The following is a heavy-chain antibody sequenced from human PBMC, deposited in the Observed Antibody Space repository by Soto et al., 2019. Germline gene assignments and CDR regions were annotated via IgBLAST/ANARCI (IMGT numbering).Heavy chain of an antibody. J-gene: IGHJ4*02. CDR1: GFTFSSYA. CDR3: AKDKLRIAARPIYYFDY. Sequence: EVQLLESGGGLVQPGGSLRLSCAASGFTFSSYAMSWVRQAPGKGLEWVSAISGSGGSTYYADSVKGRFTISRDNSKNTLYLQMNSLRAEDTAVYYCAKDKLRIAARPIYYFDYWGQGTLVTVSS. D-gene: IGHD6-6*01. CDR2: ISGSGGST. V-gene: IGHV3-23*01.